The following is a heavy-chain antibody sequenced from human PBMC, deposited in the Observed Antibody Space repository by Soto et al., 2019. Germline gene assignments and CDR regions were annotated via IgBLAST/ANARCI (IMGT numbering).Heavy chain of an antibody. V-gene: IGHV1-69*13. CDR3: ARETAKGDYDFWSGYRANAFDI. CDR1: GGTFSSYA. Sequence: GASVKVSCKASGGTFSSYAISWVRQAPGQGLEWMGGIIPSFGTANYAQKFQGRVTITADESTSTAYMELSSLRSEDTAVYYCARETAKGDYDFWSGYRANAFDIWGQGTMVTVSS. CDR2: IIPSFGTA. J-gene: IGHJ3*02. D-gene: IGHD3-3*01.